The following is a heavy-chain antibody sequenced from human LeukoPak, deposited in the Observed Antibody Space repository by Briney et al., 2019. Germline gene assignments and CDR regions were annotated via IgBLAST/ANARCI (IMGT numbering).Heavy chain of an antibody. Sequence: SQTPSLTCTVSGGSISSGGYYWSWIRQHPGKGLEWIGYIYYSGSTYYNPSLKSRVTISVDTSKNQFSLKLSSVTAADTAVYYCASDRGYYYDSQTRGFDYWGQGTLVTVSS. V-gene: IGHV4-31*03. CDR1: GGSISSGGYY. CDR3: ASDRGYYYDSQTRGFDY. D-gene: IGHD3-22*01. J-gene: IGHJ4*02. CDR2: IYYSGST.